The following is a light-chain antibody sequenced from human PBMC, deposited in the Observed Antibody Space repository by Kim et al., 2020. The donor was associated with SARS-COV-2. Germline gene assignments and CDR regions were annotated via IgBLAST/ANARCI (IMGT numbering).Light chain of an antibody. CDR2: QDN. Sequence: VHPGQPNGRTKSEDKLWYNYAFWDQQKPGRSPVLVNYQDNGRPSGTPERVSGSNTGNTATLTIIGTQAMDEATYYCQAWDSSTVVFGGGTQLTVL. CDR3: QAWDSSTVV. CDR1: KLWYNY. J-gene: IGLJ2*01. V-gene: IGLV3-1*01.